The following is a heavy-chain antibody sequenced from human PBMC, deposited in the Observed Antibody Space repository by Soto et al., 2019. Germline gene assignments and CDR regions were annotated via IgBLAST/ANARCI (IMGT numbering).Heavy chain of an antibody. V-gene: IGHV2-5*02. Sequence: QITLKESGPTLVKPTQTLTLTCTFSGFSLSTSGVGVGWIRQPPGKALEWLAVIYWDDDKRYSPYRKSRLTITKDTSKNQVVLTMTNMDPVDTATYYSAHNSRVRYGSGSYYNPPLYYYYMDVWGKGTTVTVSS. CDR2: IYWDDDK. CDR1: GFSLSTSGVG. D-gene: IGHD3-10*01. J-gene: IGHJ6*03. CDR3: AHNSRVRYGSGSYYNPPLYYYYMDV.